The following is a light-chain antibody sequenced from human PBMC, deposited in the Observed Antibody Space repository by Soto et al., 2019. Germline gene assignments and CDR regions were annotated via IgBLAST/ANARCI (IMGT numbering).Light chain of an antibody. CDR2: SND. CDR3: AAWDDSLNGWV. CDR1: NSNIGSNP. Sequence: QSALTQPPSASGTPGQRVTISCSGSNSNIGSNPVNWYQQLPGTAPKLLIYSNDQRPSGVPDRFSGSKSGTSASLAISGLQSEDEADYYCAAWDDSLNGWVFGGGTKLTVL. V-gene: IGLV1-44*01. J-gene: IGLJ3*02.